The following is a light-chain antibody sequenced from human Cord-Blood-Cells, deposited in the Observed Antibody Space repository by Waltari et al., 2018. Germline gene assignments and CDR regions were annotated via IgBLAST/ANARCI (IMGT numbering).Light chain of an antibody. CDR1: SSDVGGHKY. CDR3: SSYTSSSTWV. Sequence: QSALTQPASVPGSPGPSIAIPCPGTSSDVGGHKYVPWYQQHPGKAPKLMIYEVSNRPSGVSNRFSGSKSGNTASLTISGLQAEDEADYYCSSYTSSSTWVFGGGTKLTVL. J-gene: IGLJ3*02. V-gene: IGLV2-14*01. CDR2: EVS.